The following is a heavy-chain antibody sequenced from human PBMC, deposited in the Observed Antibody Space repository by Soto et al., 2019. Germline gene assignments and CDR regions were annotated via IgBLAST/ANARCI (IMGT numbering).Heavy chain of an antibody. J-gene: IGHJ4*02. CDR1: GVTFSSYA. Sequence: PGGSLRLSCAASGVTFSSYAMRWVRQAPGKGLEWVSAVSGSGGSTYYADSVKGRFTISRDNSKNTLYLQMNSLRAEDTAVYYCARRGPGTYFDYWGQGTLVTVSS. V-gene: IGHV3-23*01. CDR3: ARRGPGTYFDY. CDR2: VSGSGGST. D-gene: IGHD6-13*01.